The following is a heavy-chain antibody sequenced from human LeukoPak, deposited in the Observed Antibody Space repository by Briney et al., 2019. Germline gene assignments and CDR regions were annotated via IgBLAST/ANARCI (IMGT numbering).Heavy chain of an antibody. J-gene: IGHJ5*02. V-gene: IGHV1-46*01. CDR3: ARDNSMDERGWWFDP. Sequence: GASVKVSCKASGYTFTRHYMHWVRQAPGQGLEWMGVINPRGTSTIYAEKFQGRIILTRDMYSTTDYMELSSLKSDDTAVYYCARDNSMDERGWWFDPWGQGTLVTVSS. CDR1: GYTFTRHY. CDR2: INPRGTST. D-gene: IGHD4-23*01.